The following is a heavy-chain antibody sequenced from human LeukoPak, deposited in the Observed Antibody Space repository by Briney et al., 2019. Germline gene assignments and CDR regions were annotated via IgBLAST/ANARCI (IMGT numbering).Heavy chain of an antibody. CDR1: GGTFSSYA. CDR3: ARAPGGYCSSTSCPPFHYGMDV. J-gene: IGHJ6*02. D-gene: IGHD2-2*03. Sequence: SVEVSCKASGGTFSSYAISWVRQAPGQGLEWMGRIIPIFGIANYAQKFQGRVTITADKSTSTACMELSSLRSEDTAVYYCARAPGGYCSSTSCPPFHYGMDVWGQGTTVTVSS. CDR2: IIPIFGIA. V-gene: IGHV1-69*04.